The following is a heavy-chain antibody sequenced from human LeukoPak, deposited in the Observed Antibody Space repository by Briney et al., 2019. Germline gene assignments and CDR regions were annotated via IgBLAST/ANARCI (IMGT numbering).Heavy chain of an antibody. CDR2: IYYSGST. CDR3: ASNRRYSYFDY. Sequence: SETLSLTCTVSGGSISSYYWSWIRQPPGKGLEWIGYIYYSGSTNYNPSLKSRVTISVDTSKNQFSLKLSSVTAADTAVYYCASNRRYSYFDYWGPGTLVTVSS. J-gene: IGHJ4*02. D-gene: IGHD4-11*01. V-gene: IGHV4-59*01. CDR1: GGSISSYY.